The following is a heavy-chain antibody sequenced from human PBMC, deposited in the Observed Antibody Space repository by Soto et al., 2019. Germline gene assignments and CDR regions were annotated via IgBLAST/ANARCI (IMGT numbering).Heavy chain of an antibody. CDR2: ISYEGSAQ. CDR1: RFSFSDYG. Sequence: GGSLRLSCAASRFSFSDYGMHWVRQAPGKGLEWVAVISYEGSAQYYVDSVKGRFTIARDNSKNMLYLQMNSLRPEDTAVYYCAKGGSYRTFDLWGQGTLVTVSS. V-gene: IGHV3-30*18. J-gene: IGHJ4*02. D-gene: IGHD1-26*01. CDR3: AKGGSYRTFDL.